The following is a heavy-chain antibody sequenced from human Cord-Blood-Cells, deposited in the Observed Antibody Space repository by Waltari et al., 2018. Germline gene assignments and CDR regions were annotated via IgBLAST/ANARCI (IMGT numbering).Heavy chain of an antibody. CDR3: ARGEGYCSSTSCYYFDY. CDR2: INHSGSN. CDR1: GGSFSGYY. Sequence: QVQLQPWGAGLLKPSETLSLTCAVYGGSFSGYYWSWIRQPPGKGLEWIGEINHSGSNNYNPSLKSRVTISVDTSKNQFSLKLSSVTAADTAVYYCARGEGYCSSTSCYYFDYWGQGTLVTVSS. D-gene: IGHD2-2*01. V-gene: IGHV4-34*01. J-gene: IGHJ4*02.